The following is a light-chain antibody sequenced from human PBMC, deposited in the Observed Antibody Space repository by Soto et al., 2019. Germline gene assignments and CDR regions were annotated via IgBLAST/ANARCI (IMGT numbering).Light chain of an antibody. CDR1: QTINTW. CDR2: QAS. Sequence: DIQMTQSPSTLSASVGDRVTITCRASQTINTWLAWYQQKLGKAPKFLIYQASSLESGVPSRFSGSGSGTEFTLTIRSLQPEDFATYYCQQYNVYPWTFGQGTKVEIK. V-gene: IGKV1-5*03. J-gene: IGKJ1*01. CDR3: QQYNVYPWT.